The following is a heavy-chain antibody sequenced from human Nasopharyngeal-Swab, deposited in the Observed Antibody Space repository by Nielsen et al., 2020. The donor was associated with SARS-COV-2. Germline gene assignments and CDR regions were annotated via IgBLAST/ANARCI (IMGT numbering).Heavy chain of an antibody. J-gene: IGHJ4*02. CDR1: GFTFSDYY. D-gene: IGHD1-26*01. CDR2: ISSSGSTI. Sequence: GESLKISCAASGFTFSDYYMSWIRQAPGKGLEWVSYISSSGSTIYYADSVKGRFTISRDNAKNSRYLQMNSLRAEDTAVYYCARVGGSYLTDYWGQGTLVTVSS. CDR3: ARVGGSYLTDY. V-gene: IGHV3-11*01.